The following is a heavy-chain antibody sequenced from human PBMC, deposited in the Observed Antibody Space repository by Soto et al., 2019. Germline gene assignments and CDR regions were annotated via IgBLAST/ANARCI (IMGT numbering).Heavy chain of an antibody. J-gene: IGHJ5*02. CDR3: ARDPGSYWGGGSCYHAWFDP. D-gene: IGHD2-15*01. V-gene: IGHV1-18*01. Sequence: APLKGSCTAAGFTITSYPGRWVRQTHGQRLERIGWIVVGSGNTNYAQKLQGRVTMTTDTSTSTAYRELRSLRSDDTAVYDCARDPGSYWGGGSCYHAWFDPWGQGTLVTVSS. CDR2: IVVGSGNT. CDR1: GFTITSYP.